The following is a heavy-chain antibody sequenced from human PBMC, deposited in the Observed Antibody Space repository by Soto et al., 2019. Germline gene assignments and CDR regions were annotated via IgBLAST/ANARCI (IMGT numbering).Heavy chain of an antibody. Sequence: QVQLVQSGAEVKKPGASVKVSCKASGYTFTSYGISWVRQAPGQGLEWMGWISAYNGNTNYAQKLQGRVTMTTDTSTRTAYMELRSMRSDVTAVYYCARWPGLYSSGWYYLDYWGQGTLVTVSS. J-gene: IGHJ4*02. D-gene: IGHD6-19*01. CDR1: GYTFTSYG. CDR3: ARWPGLYSSGWYYLDY. CDR2: ISAYNGNT. V-gene: IGHV1-18*01.